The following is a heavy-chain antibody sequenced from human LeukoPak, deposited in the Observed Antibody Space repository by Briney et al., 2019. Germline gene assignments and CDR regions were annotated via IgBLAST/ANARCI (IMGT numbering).Heavy chain of an antibody. Sequence: PSETLSLTCAVYGGSFSGYYWSWIRQPPGKGLEWIGEINHSGSTNYNPSLKSRVTISVDTSKNQFSLKLSSVTAADTAVYYCAKCTVRGWYFDLWGRGTLVTVSS. CDR3: AKCTVRGWYFDL. D-gene: IGHD4-17*01. J-gene: IGHJ2*01. CDR1: GGSFSGYY. CDR2: INHSGST. V-gene: IGHV4-34*01.